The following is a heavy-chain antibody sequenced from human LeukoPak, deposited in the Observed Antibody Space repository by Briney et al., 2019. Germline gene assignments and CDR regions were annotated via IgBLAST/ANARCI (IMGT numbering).Heavy chain of an antibody. CDR1: GGTFSSYA. V-gene: IGHV1-69*13. CDR2: IIPIFGTA. CDR3: ARVPSITMIVVVTPGHYYMDV. Sequence: GAPVKVSCKASGGTFSSYAISWVRQAPGQGLEWMGGIIPIFGTANYAQKFQGRVTITADESTSTAYMELSSLRSEDTAVYYCARVPSITMIVVVTPGHYYMDVWGKGTTVTVSS. D-gene: IGHD3-22*01. J-gene: IGHJ6*03.